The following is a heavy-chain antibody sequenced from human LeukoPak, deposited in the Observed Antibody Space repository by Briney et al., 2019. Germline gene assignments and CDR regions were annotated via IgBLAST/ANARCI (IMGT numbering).Heavy chain of an antibody. D-gene: IGHD5-18*01. Sequence: ASVKVSCKASGGTFSSYTISWVRQAPGQGLEWMGRIIPILGIANYAQKFQGRVTITADKSTSTAYMGLSSLRSEDTAVYYCARARGRIQQFYYFDYWGQGTLVTVSS. V-gene: IGHV1-69*02. CDR2: IIPILGIA. CDR3: ARARGRIQQFYYFDY. CDR1: GGTFSSYT. J-gene: IGHJ4*02.